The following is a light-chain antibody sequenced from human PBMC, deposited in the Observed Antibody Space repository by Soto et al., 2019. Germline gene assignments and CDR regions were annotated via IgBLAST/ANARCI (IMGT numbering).Light chain of an antibody. V-gene: IGLV6-57*02. CDR1: SGSIASGY. J-gene: IGLJ2*01. Sequence: NFMLTQPHSVSESPGKTVTISCTGSSGSIASGYVQWYQQRPGSAPTTLIYADNQRPAGVPERFSGSIDSSSNSASLTISGLRPEDEADYYCQSSDGNNMVFGGGTKLTVL. CDR2: ADN. CDR3: QSSDGNNMV.